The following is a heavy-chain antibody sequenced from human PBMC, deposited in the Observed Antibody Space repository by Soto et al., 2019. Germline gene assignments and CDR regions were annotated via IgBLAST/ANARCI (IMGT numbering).Heavy chain of an antibody. J-gene: IGHJ4*02. V-gene: IGHV5-51*01. CDR3: ARRGSIAARPFDY. CDR1: GYSFTSYW. D-gene: IGHD6-6*01. Sequence: GESLKIACKGSGYSFTSYWIGWVRQMPGKGLEWMGIIYPGDSDTRYSPSFQGQVTISADKSISTAYLQWSSLKASDTAMYYCARRGSIAARPFDYWGQGTLVTVSS. CDR2: IYPGDSDT.